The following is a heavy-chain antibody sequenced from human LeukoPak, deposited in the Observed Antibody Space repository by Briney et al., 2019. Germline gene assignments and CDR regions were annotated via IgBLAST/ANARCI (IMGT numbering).Heavy chain of an antibody. V-gene: IGHV3-23*01. D-gene: IGHD6-13*01. Sequence: GGSLRLSCAASGFDFSFTWMSWVRQAPGKGLEWVSAISGSGGSTYYADSVKGRFTISRDNSKNTLYLQMNSLRAEDTAVYYCAKDYVSYSSSWYVSDAFDIWGQGTMVTVSS. CDR2: ISGSGGST. CDR1: GFDFSFTW. CDR3: AKDYVSYSSSWYVSDAFDI. J-gene: IGHJ3*02.